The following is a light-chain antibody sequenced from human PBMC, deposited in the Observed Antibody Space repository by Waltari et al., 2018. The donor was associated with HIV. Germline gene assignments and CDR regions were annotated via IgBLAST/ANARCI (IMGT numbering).Light chain of an antibody. V-gene: IGLV3-10*01. J-gene: IGLJ2*01. CDR3: YSTDSSGIPL. CDR2: EDS. CDR1: DLPKKY. Sequence: SYELTQPPSVSVSPGQTARITCSGDDLPKKYAFWYQQKSGQAPVLVIYEDSKRPSGIPERFSGSSSGTMATLTISGAQVEDEADYYCYSTDSSGIPLFGGGTKLTVL.